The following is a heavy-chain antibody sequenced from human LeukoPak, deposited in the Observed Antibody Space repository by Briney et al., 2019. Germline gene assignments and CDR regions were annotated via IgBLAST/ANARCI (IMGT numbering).Heavy chain of an antibody. Sequence: SQTLSLTCAISGDSFSSNSAAWHWIRQSPSRGLEWLGRTYCRSKWYNDYAVSVKSRITINPDTSKNQFSLQLNSVTPEDTAVYYCAATILPRVAFDYWGQGTLVTVSS. CDR2: TYCRSKWYN. D-gene: IGHD3-9*01. V-gene: IGHV6-1*01. CDR1: GDSFSSNSAA. CDR3: AATILPRVAFDY. J-gene: IGHJ4*02.